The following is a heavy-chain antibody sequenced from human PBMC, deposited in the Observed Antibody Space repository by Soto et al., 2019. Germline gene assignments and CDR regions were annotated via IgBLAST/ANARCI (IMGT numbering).Heavy chain of an antibody. V-gene: IGHV4-39*01. Sequence: SETLSLTCTVSGGSVSSGSYYWSWIRQPPGKGLEWIGYIYYSGSTYYNPSLKSRVTISVDTSKNQFSLKLSSVTAADTAVYYCARLVRYYDILTGYYPDYYYYGMDVWGQGTTVTVS. D-gene: IGHD3-9*01. CDR1: GGSVSSGSYY. CDR3: ARLVRYYDILTGYYPDYYYYGMDV. CDR2: IYYSGST. J-gene: IGHJ6*02.